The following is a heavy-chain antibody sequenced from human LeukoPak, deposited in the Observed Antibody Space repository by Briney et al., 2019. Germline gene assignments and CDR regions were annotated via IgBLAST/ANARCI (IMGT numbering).Heavy chain of an antibody. D-gene: IGHD1-26*01. CDR3: ASGTGLGFDY. Sequence: GGSLRLSCAASGFTFSDYYMSWLRQAPGKGLEWVSYVSSSSSYTNYADSVKGRFTISRDNAKDSLYLQMNSLRAEDTAVYYCASGTGLGFDYWGQGTLVTVSS. CDR1: GFTFSDYY. V-gene: IGHV3-11*06. J-gene: IGHJ4*02. CDR2: VSSSSSYT.